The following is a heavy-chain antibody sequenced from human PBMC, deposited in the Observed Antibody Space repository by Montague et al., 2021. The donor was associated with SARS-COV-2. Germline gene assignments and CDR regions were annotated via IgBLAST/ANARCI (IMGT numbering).Heavy chain of an antibody. CDR3: ARDRRYYDSSVYPGVAYNWFDP. Sequence: SLRLSCAASGFTLSSYAMHWVRQAPGKGLEWVAVISCDGSNKYYADSVKGRFTISRDNSKNTLYLQMNSLRAEDTAVYYCARDRRYYDSSVYPGVAYNWFDPWGQGTLVTVSS. J-gene: IGHJ5*02. CDR2: ISCDGSNK. V-gene: IGHV3-30-3*01. CDR1: GFTLSSYA. D-gene: IGHD3-22*01.